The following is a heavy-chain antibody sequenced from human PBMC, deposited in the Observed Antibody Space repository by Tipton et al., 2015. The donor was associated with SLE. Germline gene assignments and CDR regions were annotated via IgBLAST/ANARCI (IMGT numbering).Heavy chain of an antibody. D-gene: IGHD2-8*02. CDR2: ISAYNGNT. Sequence: QLVQSGAEVKKPGASVKVSCKASGYTFTSYGISWVRQAPGQGLEWMGWISAYNGNTNYAQKFQGRVTVTRDTSTSTVYMELSSLRSEDTAVYYCAREGGDIVLVSGASDFDYWGQGTLVTVSS. CDR1: GYTFTSYG. V-gene: IGHV1-18*01. CDR3: AREGGDIVLVSGASDFDY. J-gene: IGHJ4*02.